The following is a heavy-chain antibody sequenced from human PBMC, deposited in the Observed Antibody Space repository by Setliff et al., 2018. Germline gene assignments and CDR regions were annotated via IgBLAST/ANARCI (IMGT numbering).Heavy chain of an antibody. CDR1: GGSISSDY. CDR3: ARAAKYDSSSYYGLWLDP. Sequence: SETLSLTCNVSGGSISSDYWSWIRQPPGKALEWIGYFYHSASSNYNPSLKGRVTMSADTSKNQLYLSLTSVTAADTAVYYCARAAKYDSSSYYGLWLDPWGQGTLVTVSS. CDR2: FYHSASS. J-gene: IGHJ5*02. V-gene: IGHV4-59*08. D-gene: IGHD3-22*01.